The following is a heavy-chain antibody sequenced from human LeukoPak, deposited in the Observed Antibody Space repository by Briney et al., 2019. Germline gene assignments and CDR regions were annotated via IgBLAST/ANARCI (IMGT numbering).Heavy chain of an antibody. J-gene: IGHJ4*02. CDR2: ISGSGGST. Sequence: GGSLRLSCAASGFTFSSYAMSWVRQAPGKGLEWVSAISGSGGSTYYADSVKGRFTISRDNSKNTLYLQMNSLRAEDTAVYYCAKAGGYYYGSGSYYGYWGQGTLVTVSS. D-gene: IGHD3-10*01. V-gene: IGHV3-23*01. CDR1: GFTFSSYA. CDR3: AKAGGYYYGSGSYYGY.